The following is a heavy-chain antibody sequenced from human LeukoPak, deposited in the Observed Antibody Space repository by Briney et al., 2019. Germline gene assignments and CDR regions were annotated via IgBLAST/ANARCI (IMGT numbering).Heavy chain of an antibody. CDR1: GGSISSYY. Sequence: PSETLSLTCTVSGGSISSYYWSWIRQPPGKGLEWIGYIYYSGSTNYNPSLKSRVTISVDTSKNQFSLKLSSVTAPDTAVYYCARSGAVTHNVFDNWGQGTLVTVSS. CDR2: IYYSGST. D-gene: IGHD4-17*01. CDR3: ARSGAVTHNVFDN. V-gene: IGHV4-59*01. J-gene: IGHJ4*02.